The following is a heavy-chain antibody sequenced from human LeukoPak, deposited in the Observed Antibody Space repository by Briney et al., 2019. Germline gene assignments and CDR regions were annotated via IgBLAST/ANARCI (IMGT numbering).Heavy chain of an antibody. Sequence: SETLSLTCTVSGGSISSYYWSWIRQPPGKGLEWIGYIYYSGSTNYNPSLKSRVTISVDTSKNQFSLKLSSVTAADTAVYYCARSPSIQLWLRYAFDIWGQGTMVTVSS. J-gene: IGHJ3*02. CDR3: ARSPSIQLWLRYAFDI. D-gene: IGHD5-18*01. CDR1: GGSISSYY. CDR2: IYYSGST. V-gene: IGHV4-59*01.